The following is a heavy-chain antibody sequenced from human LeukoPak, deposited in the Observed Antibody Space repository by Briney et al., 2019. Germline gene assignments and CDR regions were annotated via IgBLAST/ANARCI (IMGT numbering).Heavy chain of an antibody. Sequence: ASVNVSYKASGYSFPSYRLRWLRQAPGQGLEWMGWISAYNGNTNYAQKLQGRVTMTTDTSTSTAYMELRSLRSDDTAVYYCARDQVLYGSGSYSHPRDWFDPWGQGTLVTVSS. CDR1: GYSFPSYR. CDR2: ISAYNGNT. V-gene: IGHV1-18*01. J-gene: IGHJ5*02. CDR3: ARDQVLYGSGSYSHPRDWFDP. D-gene: IGHD3-10*01.